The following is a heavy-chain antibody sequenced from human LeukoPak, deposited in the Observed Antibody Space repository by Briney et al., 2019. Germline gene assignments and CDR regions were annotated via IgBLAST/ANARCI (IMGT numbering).Heavy chain of an antibody. D-gene: IGHD6-19*01. V-gene: IGHV4-59*08. CDR1: GASVSSSY. CDR3: ARAVAGGDRSRFYSGGWYYFDN. Sequence: SETLSLTCTVSGASVSSSYWSWIRQPPGKGLEWIGYISDTGSTNYNPSLKGRVTISIHSSPNQFSLELGSVTAADTAMYSCARAVAGGDRSRFYSGGWYYFDNWGQGTLVTVSS. J-gene: IGHJ4*02. CDR2: ISDTGST.